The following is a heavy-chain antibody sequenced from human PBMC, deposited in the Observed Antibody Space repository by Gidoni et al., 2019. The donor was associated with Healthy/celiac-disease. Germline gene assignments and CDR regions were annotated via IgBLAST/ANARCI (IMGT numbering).Heavy chain of an antibody. CDR2: IGTAGDT. V-gene: IGHV3-13*01. D-gene: IGHD1-1*01. J-gene: IGHJ5*02. CDR1: EFPFSSYD. CDR3: ARGNKSVWNDRWFDP. Sequence: EVQLVESGGGLVQPGGSLRLSCAASEFPFSSYDMHWVRQATGKGLEWVSAIGTAGDTYYPGSVKGRFTISRENAKNSLYLQMNSLRAGDTAVYYCARGNKSVWNDRWFDPWGQGTLVTVSS.